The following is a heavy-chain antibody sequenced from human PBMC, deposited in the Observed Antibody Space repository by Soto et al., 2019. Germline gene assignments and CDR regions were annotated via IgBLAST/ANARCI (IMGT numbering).Heavy chain of an antibody. CDR1: SGSFSGYY. J-gene: IGHJ4*02. CDR2: ISQSGNT. D-gene: IGHD6-25*01. Sequence: SETLSLTCPIYSGSFSGYYWSWIRQPPGKGLEWIGEISQSGNTNYSPSLKSRVSISIDTSKKQFSLNLASVSAADTAVYYCARAPKVSGSPQTRPDFWGQGTLVTVSS. CDR3: ARAPKVSGSPQTRPDF. V-gene: IGHV4-34*01.